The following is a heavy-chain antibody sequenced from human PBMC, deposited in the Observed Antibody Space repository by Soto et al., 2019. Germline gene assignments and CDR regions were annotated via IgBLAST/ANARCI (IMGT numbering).Heavy chain of an antibody. Sequence: EVQLVESGGGLVQPGGSLRLSCAASGFTFSSYSMNWVRQAPGKGLEWVSYISSSSSTIYYADSVKGRFTSSRDNAKNSLYLQMNLLRDEDTAVYYCARDPIPDGAYYYYGMDVWGQGTTVTVSS. V-gene: IGHV3-48*02. CDR2: ISSSSSTI. CDR1: GFTFSSYS. J-gene: IGHJ6*02. CDR3: ARDPIPDGAYYYYGMDV.